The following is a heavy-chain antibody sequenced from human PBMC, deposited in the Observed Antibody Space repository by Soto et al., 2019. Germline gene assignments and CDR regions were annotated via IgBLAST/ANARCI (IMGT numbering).Heavy chain of an antibody. CDR3: AREGINNYNEYYFDS. V-gene: IGHV3-21*01. CDR2: ISGSGNYT. J-gene: IGHJ4*02. D-gene: IGHD4-4*01. Sequence: GGTLTLSCAASGFTISSYSLNWVRQAPGKGLEWVSSISGSGNYTHYADFLRGRFTISRDNAKTSLFLQMNSLRAEETAVYYCAREGINNYNEYYFDSWGQGTVVTVSS. CDR1: GFTISSYS.